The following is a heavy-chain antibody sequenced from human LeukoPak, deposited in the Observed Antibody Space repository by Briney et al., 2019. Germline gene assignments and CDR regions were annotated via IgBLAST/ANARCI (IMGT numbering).Heavy chain of an antibody. CDR3: ARALGGYYYDSSGYQIVSFDY. CDR1: GGSMSSGGYY. D-gene: IGHD3-22*01. CDR2: IYYSGST. V-gene: IGHV4-31*03. Sequence: PSETLSLTCTVSGGSMSSGGYYWSWIRQHPGKGLEWIGYIYYSGSTYYNPSLKSRVTITVDTSKNQFSLKLSSVTAADMAVYYCARALGGYYYDSSGYQIVSFDYWGQGTLVTVSS. J-gene: IGHJ4*02.